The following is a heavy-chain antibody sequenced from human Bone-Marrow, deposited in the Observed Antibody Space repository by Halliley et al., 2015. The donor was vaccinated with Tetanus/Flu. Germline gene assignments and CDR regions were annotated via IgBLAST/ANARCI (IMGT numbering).Heavy chain of an antibody. CDR3: AKDTQSTY. CDR2: ISFKGGST. V-gene: IGHV3-23*01. Sequence: PGERRGRGSLISFKGGSTYLADSVKGRFTISRDNSKNTLYLQMSNLRAEDTAMYYCAKDTQSTYGGQGPLVTASS. J-gene: IGHJ4*02.